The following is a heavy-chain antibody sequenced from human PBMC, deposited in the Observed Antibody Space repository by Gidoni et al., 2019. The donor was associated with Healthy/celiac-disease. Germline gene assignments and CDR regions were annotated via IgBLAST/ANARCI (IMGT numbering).Heavy chain of an antibody. J-gene: IGHJ1*01. D-gene: IGHD1-26*01. CDR1: GFTFSSYS. Sequence: EVQLVESGGGLVKPGGSLRLSCAASGFTFSSYSMNWVRQAPGKGLEWVSSSSSSSSYIYYAESVKGRFTIARDNAKNSLYLQMNSLRAEDTAVYYCARDLSGSYFQYWGQGTLVTVSS. CDR2: SSSSSSYI. V-gene: IGHV3-21*01. CDR3: ARDLSGSYFQY.